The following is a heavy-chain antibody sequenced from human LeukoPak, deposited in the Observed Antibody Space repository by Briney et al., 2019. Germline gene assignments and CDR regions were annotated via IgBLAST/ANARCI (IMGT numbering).Heavy chain of an antibody. V-gene: IGHV5-51*01. D-gene: IGHD1-26*01. J-gene: IGHJ1*01. CDR2: IYPGDTDT. CDR1: GSTFTSYW. Sequence: PGESLKISCQGSGSTFTSYWIGGVRKLPGKGLEWMGMIYPGDTDTRYSPSFEGQVTISADKYISAAYLQWSSLKASDTAMYDCARYSGSDSDYFQHWGQGTLVTVSS. CDR3: ARYSGSDSDYFQH.